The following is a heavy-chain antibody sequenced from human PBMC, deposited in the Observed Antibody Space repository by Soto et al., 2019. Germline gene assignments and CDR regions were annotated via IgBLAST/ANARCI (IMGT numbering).Heavy chain of an antibody. CDR1: GGSISSGGYS. CDR3: ARTKILGSHYFDY. Sequence: PSEILSLTCAVSGGSISSGGYSWSWIRQPPGKGLEWIGYIYHSGSTYYNPSLKSRVTISVDRSKNQFSLKLSSVTAADTAVYYCARTKILGSHYFDYWGQGTLVNVSS. CDR2: IYHSGST. J-gene: IGHJ4*02. V-gene: IGHV4-30-2*01. D-gene: IGHD2-15*01.